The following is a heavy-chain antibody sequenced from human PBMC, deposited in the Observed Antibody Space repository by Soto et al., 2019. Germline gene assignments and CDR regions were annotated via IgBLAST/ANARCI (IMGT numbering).Heavy chain of an antibody. CDR2: ISYDGSNK. D-gene: IGHD2-15*01. V-gene: IGHV3-30*18. Sequence: QVQLVESGGGVVQPGRSLRLSCAASGFTFSSYGMHWVRQAPGKGLEWVAVISYDGSNKYYADSVKGRFTMSRDNSKNTLYLQMNSLRAEDTAVYYCAKDSVRYCSGGSCYLFDYWGQGTLVTVSS. CDR3: AKDSVRYCSGGSCYLFDY. J-gene: IGHJ4*02. CDR1: GFTFSSYG.